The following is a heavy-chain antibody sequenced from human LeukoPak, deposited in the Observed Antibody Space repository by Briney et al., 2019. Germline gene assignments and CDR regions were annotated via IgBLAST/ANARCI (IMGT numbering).Heavy chain of an antibody. CDR2: IRPMTGDT. V-gene: IGHV1-18*01. CDR3: GRGVQSFDP. J-gene: IGHJ5*02. Sequence: PVASVKVSCKASGYTFSSYGISWVRQAPGQGLEWLGYIRPMTGDTNYAQKFQDRVTFSMDTSTATAYMELRSLRSDDTAFYYCGRGVQSFDPWGQGTLVTVSS. CDR1: GYTFSSYG.